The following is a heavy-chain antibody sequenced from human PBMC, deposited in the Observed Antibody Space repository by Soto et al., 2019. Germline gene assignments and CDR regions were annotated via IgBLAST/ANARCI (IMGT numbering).Heavy chain of an antibody. Sequence: QVQLVESGGGVVQPGRSLRLSCAASGFTFSSYGMHWVRQAPGKGLEWVAVISYDGSNKNYADSVKGRFPISRDNSKNTQYLQMNSLRAEDTAVYYCAKEVWSGPMDVWGQGTTVTVSS. J-gene: IGHJ6*02. CDR2: ISYDGSNK. D-gene: IGHD3-3*01. CDR3: AKEVWSGPMDV. V-gene: IGHV3-30*18. CDR1: GFTFSSYG.